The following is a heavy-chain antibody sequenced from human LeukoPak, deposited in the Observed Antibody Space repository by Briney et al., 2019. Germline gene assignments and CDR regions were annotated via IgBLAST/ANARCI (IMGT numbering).Heavy chain of an antibody. CDR2: INPSGGST. CDR3: ARVYSRYYDFWSDAEYFQH. CDR1: GYTFTSYY. V-gene: IGHV1-46*01. D-gene: IGHD3-3*01. J-gene: IGHJ1*01. Sequence: ASVKVSCKASGYTFTSYYMHWVRQAPGQGLEWMGIINPSGGSTGYAQKFQGRVTMTRNTSISTAYMELSSLRSEDTAVYYCARVYSRYYDFWSDAEYFQHWGQGTLVTVSS.